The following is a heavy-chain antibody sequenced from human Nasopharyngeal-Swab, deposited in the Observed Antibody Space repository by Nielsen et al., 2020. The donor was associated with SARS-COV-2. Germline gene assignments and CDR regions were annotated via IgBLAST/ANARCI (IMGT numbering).Heavy chain of an antibody. V-gene: IGHV5-51*01. J-gene: IGHJ5*02. D-gene: IGHD2-15*01. CDR3: ARRYCSGGSCYGINWFDP. CDR1: GYSFTSYW. Sequence: GGSLRLSCKGSGYSFTSYWIGWVRQMPGKGLEWMGIIYPGDSDTRYSPSFQGQVTISADKSISTAYLQWSSLKASDTAMYYCARRYCSGGSCYGINWFDPWGQGTLVTVSS. CDR2: IYPGDSDT.